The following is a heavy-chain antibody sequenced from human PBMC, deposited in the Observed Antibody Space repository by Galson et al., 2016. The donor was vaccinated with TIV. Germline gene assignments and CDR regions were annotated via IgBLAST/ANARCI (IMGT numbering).Heavy chain of an antibody. V-gene: IGHV3-23*01. CDR2: ISVSGGRT. CDR3: ARGGGYGDVYFDF. D-gene: IGHD4-17*01. J-gene: IGHJ4*02. Sequence: SLRLSCAASGFTFDDYPVHWVRQAPGKGLEWVSAISVSGGRTYYADSVKGRFTISRDNSKTTLYLQMDRLRAEDTALYYCARGGGYGDVYFDFWGQGSLVTVSS. CDR1: GFTFDDYP.